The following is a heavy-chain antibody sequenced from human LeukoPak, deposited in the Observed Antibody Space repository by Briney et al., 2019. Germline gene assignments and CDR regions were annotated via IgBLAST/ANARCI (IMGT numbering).Heavy chain of an antibody. CDR2: ISGSGGST. V-gene: IGHV3-23*01. CDR1: GFTFSNSA. Sequence: GGSLRLSCAASGFTFSNSAMSWVRQAPGKGLEWVSAISGSGGSTYYADSVKGRFTISRDNSKNTLYLQINSLRAEDTAVYYCAKVDGGRYSNFDYWGQGTLVTVSS. J-gene: IGHJ4*02. D-gene: IGHD1-26*01. CDR3: AKVDGGRYSNFDY.